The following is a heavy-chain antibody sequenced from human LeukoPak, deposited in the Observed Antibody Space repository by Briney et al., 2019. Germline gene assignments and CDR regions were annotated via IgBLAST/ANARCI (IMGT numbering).Heavy chain of an antibody. D-gene: IGHD3-3*01. J-gene: IGHJ5*02. CDR2: MNPNSGGT. CDR3: ARSPVVPFFDSRGQFDP. Sequence: GASVKVSCKASGYTFTSYDINWVRQATGQGLEWMGWMNPNSGGTNYAQKFQGRVTMTRDTSISTAYMDLSRLISDDTAVYYCARSPVVPFFDSRGQFDPWGQGTLITVSS. V-gene: IGHV1-2*02. CDR1: GYTFTSYD.